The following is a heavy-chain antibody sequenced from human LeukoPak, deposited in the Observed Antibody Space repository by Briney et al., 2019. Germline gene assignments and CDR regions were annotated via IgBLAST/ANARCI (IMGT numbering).Heavy chain of an antibody. V-gene: IGHV4-4*07. CDR3: ARTAYTSGWGSDY. CDR1: GGSINGYY. D-gene: IGHD6-19*01. CDR2: IDSNGSP. Sequence: SETLSLTCTVSGGSINGYYWNWIRQLAEKGLEWIGRIDSNGSPSHNPSLTSRITMSVDTSKNQFSLKLRSATAADTAVYFCARTAYTSGWGSDYWGQGTLVTVSS. J-gene: IGHJ4*02.